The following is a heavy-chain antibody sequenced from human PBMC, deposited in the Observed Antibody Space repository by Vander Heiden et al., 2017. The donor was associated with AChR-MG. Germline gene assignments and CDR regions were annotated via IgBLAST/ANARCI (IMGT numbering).Heavy chain of an antibody. CDR2: ISWNSGSI. D-gene: IGHD6-19*01. V-gene: IGHV3-9*01. CDR3: AKGDGSGWDPGYYGMDV. J-gene: IGHJ6*02. CDR1: GFTFDDYA. Sequence: EVQLVESGGGLVQPGRSLRLSCAASGFTFDDYAMHWVRQAPGKGLEGVSGISWNSGSIGYADSVKGRFTISRDNAKNSLYLQMNSLRAEDTALYYCAKGDGSGWDPGYYGMDVWGQGTTVTVSS.